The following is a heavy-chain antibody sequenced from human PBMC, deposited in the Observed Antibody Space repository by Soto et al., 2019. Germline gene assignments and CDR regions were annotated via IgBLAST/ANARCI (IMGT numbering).Heavy chain of an antibody. CDR3: ARQGGRSGWYGEHAFDI. J-gene: IGHJ3*02. Sequence: GGSLRLSCAASGFTVSSNYMSWVRQAPGKGLEWVSVIYSGGSTYYANSVKGRFTISRDNSKNTLYLQMNSLRAEDTAVYYCARQGGRSGWYGEHAFDIWGQGTMVTVSS. V-gene: IGHV3-53*01. CDR2: IYSGGST. D-gene: IGHD6-19*01. CDR1: GFTVSSNY.